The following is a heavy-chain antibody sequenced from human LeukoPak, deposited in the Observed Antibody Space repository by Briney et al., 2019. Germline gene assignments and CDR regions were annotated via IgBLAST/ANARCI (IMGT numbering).Heavy chain of an antibody. J-gene: IGHJ5*02. V-gene: IGHV3-48*04. Sequence: PGGSLRLSWVASGFTFSYYSMNWVRQAPGKGLEWLAYIDSSGNNIRYADSVRGRFTISRDNAKNSLYLQMNSLRAEDTAVYYCARDVGYSDPYNYFDPWGRGTLVTVSS. CDR1: GFTFSYYS. CDR3: ARDVGYSDPYNYFDP. D-gene: IGHD4-17*01. CDR2: IDSSGNNI.